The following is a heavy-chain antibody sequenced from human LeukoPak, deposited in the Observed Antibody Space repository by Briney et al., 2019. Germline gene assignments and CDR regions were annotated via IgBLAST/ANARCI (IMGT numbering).Heavy chain of an antibody. J-gene: IGHJ4*02. CDR2: IYYSGST. CDR3: GCGYSYGYVPLFDY. Sequence: SETLSLTCTVSGGSISSSSYYWGWIRQPPGKGLEWIGSIYYSGSTYSNTSLKSRVTISVDTSKNQFSLKLSSVTAADTAVYYCGCGYSYGYVPLFDYWGQGTLVTVSS. D-gene: IGHD5-18*01. V-gene: IGHV4-39*01. CDR1: GGSISSSSYY.